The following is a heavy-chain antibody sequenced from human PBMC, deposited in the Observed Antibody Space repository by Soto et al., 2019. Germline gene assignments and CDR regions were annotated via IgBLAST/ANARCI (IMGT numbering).Heavy chain of an antibody. Sequence: GGSLRLSCAASGFVFADYGVHWVRQAPGKGLEWVAVISFDGTNKFYADSVKGRFTISRDNSNNTLYLQMSSLRTEDTAVYYCAKDTLYPVVSYFYYGLDVWGQGTTVTVSS. CDR3: AKDTLYPVVSYFYYGLDV. V-gene: IGHV3-30*18. CDR2: ISFDGTNK. D-gene: IGHD2-8*01. CDR1: GFVFADYG. J-gene: IGHJ6*02.